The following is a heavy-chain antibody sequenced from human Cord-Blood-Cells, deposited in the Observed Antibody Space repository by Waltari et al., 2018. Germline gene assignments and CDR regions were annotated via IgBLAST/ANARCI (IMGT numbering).Heavy chain of an antibody. CDR3: ARDRGSGVTTSLSLDY. CDR2: IIRIFGTA. Sequence: QVQLVQSGAEVKKPGSSVQVSCQAPGGTFSSYAISWVRQDPGLGLEWMGGIIRIFGTANYEQKFQGRDTITADESTSTDNMELSRLRSEDTAVYYCARDRGSGVTTSLSLDYWGQGTLVTVSS. CDR1: GGTFSSYA. J-gene: IGHJ4*02. D-gene: IGHD4-4*01. V-gene: IGHV1-69*01.